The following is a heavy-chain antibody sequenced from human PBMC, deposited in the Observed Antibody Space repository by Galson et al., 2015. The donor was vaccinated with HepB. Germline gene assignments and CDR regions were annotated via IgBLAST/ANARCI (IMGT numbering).Heavy chain of an antibody. V-gene: IGHV4-34*01. CDR2: INHSGST. D-gene: IGHD4-17*01. CDR1: GGSFSGYY. Sequence: ETLSLTCAVYGGSFSGYYWSWIRQPPGKGLEWIGEINHSGSTNYNPSLKSRVTISVNTSKNQFSLKLSSVTAADTAVYYCARVQTVTTWYFDYWGQGTLVTVSS. J-gene: IGHJ4*02. CDR3: ARVQTVTTWYFDY.